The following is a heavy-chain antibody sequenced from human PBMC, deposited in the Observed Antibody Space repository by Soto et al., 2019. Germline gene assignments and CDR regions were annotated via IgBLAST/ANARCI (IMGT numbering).Heavy chain of an antibody. Sequence: EVQLLESGGGLVQPGGSLRLSCAASGFTFSSYAMSWVRQAPGKGLEWVSAISGSGGSTYYADSVKGLFTISRDNSKSTLYLQMNILRDEDTAVYYCAMTLDSYGTDYWGQATLVTVSS. CDR3: AMTLDSYGTDY. CDR1: GFTFSSYA. D-gene: IGHD5-18*01. CDR2: ISGSGGST. J-gene: IGHJ4*02. V-gene: IGHV3-23*01.